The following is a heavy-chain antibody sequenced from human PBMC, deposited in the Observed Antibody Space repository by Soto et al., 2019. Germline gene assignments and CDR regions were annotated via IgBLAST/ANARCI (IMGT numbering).Heavy chain of an antibody. V-gene: IGHV1-18*01. D-gene: IGHD6-13*01. Sequence: QVQLVQSGAEVKKPGASVKVSCKASGYTFTSYGISWVRQAPGQGLEWMGWISAYNGNKKYAQKLQSRVSMTTDTATLTAYMELRSLRSDDTAVYYCARDLGQQLFDYWGQGTLVTVSS. CDR2: ISAYNGNK. CDR1: GYTFTSYG. J-gene: IGHJ4*02. CDR3: ARDLGQQLFDY.